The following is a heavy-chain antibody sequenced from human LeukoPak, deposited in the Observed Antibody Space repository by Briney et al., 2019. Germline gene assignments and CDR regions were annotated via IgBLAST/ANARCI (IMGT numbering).Heavy chain of an antibody. J-gene: IGHJ4*02. CDR3: ARDHQAFAIVVVPAAIDY. V-gene: IGHV3-48*03. CDR1: GFTFSTYE. CDR2: ISSSGSTI. Sequence: GGSLRLSCAASGFTFSTYEMNWVRQAPGKGLEWVSYISSSGSTIYYADSVKGRFTISRDNAKNSLYLQMNSLRAEDTAVYYCARDHQAFAIVVVPAAIDYWGQGTLVTVSS. D-gene: IGHD2-2*01.